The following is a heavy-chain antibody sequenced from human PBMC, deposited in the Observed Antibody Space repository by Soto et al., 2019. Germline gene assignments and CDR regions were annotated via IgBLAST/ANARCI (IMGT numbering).Heavy chain of an antibody. CDR1: GFTFSSYA. J-gene: IGHJ4*02. CDR3: ARRGSGSYYDY. CDR2: ISGSGDST. D-gene: IGHD1-26*01. V-gene: IGHV3-23*01. Sequence: EVQLLESGGGLVQPGGSLRLSCAASGFTFSSYAMRWVRQAPGKGLEWVSAISGSGDSTYYADSVKGRFTTSRDNSKNTLYLQMNSLRAEETDVYYCARRGSGSYYDYWGQGTLVTVSS.